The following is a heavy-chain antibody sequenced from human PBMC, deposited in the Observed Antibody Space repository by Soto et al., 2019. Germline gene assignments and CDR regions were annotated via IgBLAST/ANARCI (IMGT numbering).Heavy chain of an antibody. J-gene: IGHJ3*02. CDR2: INAGNGNT. CDR3: ARDAGDGYPHDAFDI. CDR1: GYTFTSYA. V-gene: IGHV1-3*01. D-gene: IGHD5-12*01. Sequence: ASVKVSCKASGYTFTSYAMHWVRQAPGQRLEWMGWINAGNGNTKYSQKFQGRVTITRDTSASTAYMELSSLRSADTAVYYCARDAGDGYPHDAFDIWGQGTMVTVSS.